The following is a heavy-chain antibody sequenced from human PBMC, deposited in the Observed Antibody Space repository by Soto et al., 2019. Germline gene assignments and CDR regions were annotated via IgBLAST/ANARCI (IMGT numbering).Heavy chain of an antibody. J-gene: IGHJ3*02. Sequence: GGSLRLSCAASGFTFSSYGMHWVRQAPGKGLEWVAVITYKGNNKYYADSVKGRFTISRDNSKITLYLQMNSLRAEDTAVYYCATSDYDFWSGYPVNDAFDIWGQGTMVTVSS. V-gene: IGHV3-30*03. CDR3: ATSDYDFWSGYPVNDAFDI. CDR1: GFTFSSYG. CDR2: ITYKGNNK. D-gene: IGHD3-3*01.